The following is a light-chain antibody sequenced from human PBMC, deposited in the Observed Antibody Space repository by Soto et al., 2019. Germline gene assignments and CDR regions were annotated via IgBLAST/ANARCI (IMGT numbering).Light chain of an antibody. CDR1: QSLSSN. CDR3: QQYNNWPLT. CDR2: GAS. Sequence: EILMTQSPATLSVSPGERATLSCRASQSLSSNLAWYQQKPGQAPRLLIYGASTRATGIPARFSGSGSGTEFTLTISSLQSEDFAVYYCQQYNNWPLTFGQGTRLEIK. J-gene: IGKJ5*01. V-gene: IGKV3-15*01.